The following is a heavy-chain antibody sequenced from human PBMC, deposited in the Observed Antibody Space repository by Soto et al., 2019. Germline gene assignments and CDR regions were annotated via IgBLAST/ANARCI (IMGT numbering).Heavy chain of an antibody. CDR1: GFTFGDYA. J-gene: IGHJ3*02. CDR2: IRSKAYGGTT. D-gene: IGHD3-3*01. CDR3: TRASFLEWFVGAFDI. Sequence: GGSLRLSCTASGFTFGDYAMSWFRQAPGKGLEWVGFIRSKAYGGTTEYAASVKGRFTISRDDSKSIAYLQMNSLKTEDTAVYYCTRASFLEWFVGAFDIWGQGTMVTVSS. V-gene: IGHV3-49*03.